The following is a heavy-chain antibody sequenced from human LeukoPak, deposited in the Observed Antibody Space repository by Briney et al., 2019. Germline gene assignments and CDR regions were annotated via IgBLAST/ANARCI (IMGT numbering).Heavy chain of an antibody. Sequence: NPSETLSLTCTVSGGSISSSSYYWGWIRQPPGKGLEWIGSIYYSGSTFYNPSLKSRVTISVDTSKNQFSLKLTSVTAADTAVYYCARDRWFDPWGQGTLVTVSS. V-gene: IGHV4-39*07. CDR1: GGSISSSSYY. CDR3: ARDRWFDP. CDR2: IYYSGST. J-gene: IGHJ5*02.